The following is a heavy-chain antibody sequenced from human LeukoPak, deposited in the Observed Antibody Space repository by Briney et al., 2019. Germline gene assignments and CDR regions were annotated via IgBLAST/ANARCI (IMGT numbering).Heavy chain of an antibody. Sequence: SETLSLTCTVSGGSISSYYWSWIRQPPGKGLEWIGYIYYSGSTNYNPSLKSRVTISVDTSKNQFSLKLSSVTAADTAVYYCARTGNYYDSTRRSDMDVWGQGTTVTVSS. CDR3: ARTGNYYDSTRRSDMDV. J-gene: IGHJ6*02. D-gene: IGHD3-22*01. V-gene: IGHV4-59*01. CDR1: GGSISSYY. CDR2: IYYSGST.